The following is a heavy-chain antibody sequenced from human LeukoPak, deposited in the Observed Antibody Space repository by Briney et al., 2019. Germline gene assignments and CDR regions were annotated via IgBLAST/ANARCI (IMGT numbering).Heavy chain of an antibody. CDR3: AMRGPYYYDSSGYLGAFDI. CDR2: INPSGGST. V-gene: IGHV1-46*01. Sequence: GASVKVSCKASGYTFTSYYMHWVRQAPGQGLEWMGIINPSGGSTSYAQQFQGRVTMTRDTSTSTVYMELSSLRSEDTAVYYCAMRGPYYYDSSGYLGAFDIWGQGTMVTVSS. J-gene: IGHJ3*02. D-gene: IGHD3-22*01. CDR1: GYTFTSYY.